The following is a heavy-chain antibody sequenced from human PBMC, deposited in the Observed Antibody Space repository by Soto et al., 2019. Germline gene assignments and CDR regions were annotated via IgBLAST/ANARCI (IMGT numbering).Heavy chain of an antibody. V-gene: IGHV3-23*01. CDR1: GFTFSSYA. J-gene: IGHJ4*02. CDR3: AKYREVTSFHPLDY. Sequence: GGSLRLSCAASGFTFSSYAMSWVRQAPGKGLEWVSAISGSGGSTYYADSVKGRFTISRDNSKNTLYLQMNSLRAEDTAVYYCAKYREVTSFHPLDYWGQGTLVTVSS. CDR2: ISGSGGST. D-gene: IGHD4-17*01.